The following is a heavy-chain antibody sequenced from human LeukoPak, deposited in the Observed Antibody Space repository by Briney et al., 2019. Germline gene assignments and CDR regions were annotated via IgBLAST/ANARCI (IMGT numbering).Heavy chain of an antibody. Sequence: GGSLRLSCAASGFTFSSYGMHWVRQAPGKGLEWVAFIRYDGSNKYYADSVKGRFTISRDNSKNTLYLQMNSLRAEDTAVYYCARVMGRYCSSNSCYVDYWGQGTLVTVSS. J-gene: IGHJ4*02. CDR3: ARVMGRYCSSNSCYVDY. CDR2: IRYDGSNK. CDR1: GFTFSSYG. D-gene: IGHD2-2*01. V-gene: IGHV3-30*02.